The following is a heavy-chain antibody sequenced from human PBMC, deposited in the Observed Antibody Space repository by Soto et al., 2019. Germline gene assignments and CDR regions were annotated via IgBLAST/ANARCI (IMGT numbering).Heavy chain of an antibody. D-gene: IGHD6-13*01. J-gene: IGHJ3*02. CDR2: ISYSGST. CDR1: GGSISSGGYY. Sequence: QVQLQESGPGLVKPSQTLSLTCTVSGGSISSGGYYWSWIRQHPGKGLEWIGYISYSGSTYYNPSLKSRVTISVDTSKDQFSLRLSSVTAADMAVYYCARQGAGPKGSSSWPDDALDIWGQGTMVTVSS. V-gene: IGHV4-31*03. CDR3: ARQGAGPKGSSSWPDDALDI.